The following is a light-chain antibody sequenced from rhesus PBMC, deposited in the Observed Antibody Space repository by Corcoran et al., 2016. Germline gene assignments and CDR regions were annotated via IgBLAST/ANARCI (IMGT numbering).Light chain of an antibody. Sequence: DIQMTQSPSSLSASVGDRVTITCRASQGITNDLAWYQQKPGETPKLLIYEASSLQSGITSRFCGSGAGTDFTLTISSLQSEEFATYYCQHYYSTPYSFGQGTKVEIK. CDR3: QHYYSTPYS. J-gene: IGKJ2*01. V-gene: IGKV1-25*01. CDR2: EAS. CDR1: QGITND.